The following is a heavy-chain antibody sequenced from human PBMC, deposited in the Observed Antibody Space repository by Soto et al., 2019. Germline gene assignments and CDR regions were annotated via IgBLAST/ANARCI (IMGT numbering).Heavy chain of an antibody. CDR1: GGSISSYY. V-gene: IGHV4-59*01. D-gene: IGHD3-10*01. CDR3: ARDRTMVRGANYGMDV. CDR2: IYYSGST. J-gene: IGHJ6*02. Sequence: SETLSLTCTVSGGSISSYYWSWIRQPPGKGLEWIGYIYYSGSTNYNPSLKSRVTISVDTSKNQFSLKLSSVTAADTAVYYCARDRTMVRGANYGMDVWGQGTTVTVSS.